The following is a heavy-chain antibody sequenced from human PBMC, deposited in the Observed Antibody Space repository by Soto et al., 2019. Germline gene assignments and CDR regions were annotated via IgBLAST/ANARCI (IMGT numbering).Heavy chain of an antibody. D-gene: IGHD6-6*01. CDR2: VSAYNGNT. J-gene: IGHJ6*03. CDR3: ARDRGSSSLLFYYYYYMDV. V-gene: IGHV1-18*01. CDR1: GYTFTGYG. Sequence: ASVKVSCKASGYTFTGYGISWVRQAPGQGLEWMGWVSAYNGNTNYAQKLQGRVTMTTDTSTSTAYMELRSLRSDDTAVYYSARDRGSSSLLFYYYYYMDVWGKGTTVTVSS.